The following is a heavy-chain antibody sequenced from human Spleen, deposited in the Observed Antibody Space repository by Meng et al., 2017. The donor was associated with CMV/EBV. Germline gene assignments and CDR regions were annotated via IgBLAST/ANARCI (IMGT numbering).Heavy chain of an antibody. Sequence: SGYTFISYYIHWVRQAAGQGLEWMAMINPSGGSTTFAHKFQGRFTMTTDTSTSTAHMELSNLKSDDTAVYYCARDQISVSGLSYYFDFWGQGTLVTVSS. D-gene: IGHD6-19*01. V-gene: IGHV1-46*01. CDR2: INPSGGST. J-gene: IGHJ4*02. CDR1: GYTFISYY. CDR3: ARDQISVSGLSYYFDF.